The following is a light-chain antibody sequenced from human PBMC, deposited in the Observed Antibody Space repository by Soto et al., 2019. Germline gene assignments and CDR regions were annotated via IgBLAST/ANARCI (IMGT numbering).Light chain of an antibody. CDR2: DND. CDR1: GSNIGSNS. J-gene: IGLJ2*01. Sequence: QSVLTQPPSVSAAPGQTVTISCSGRGSNIGSNSVSWYQQVPGTAPKLLLYDNDKRLSGIPDRFFGSKSGTSATLGIAGLQTADEADYYCGTWESYLSVGVFGGGTKLTVL. CDR3: GTWESYLSVGV. V-gene: IGLV1-51*01.